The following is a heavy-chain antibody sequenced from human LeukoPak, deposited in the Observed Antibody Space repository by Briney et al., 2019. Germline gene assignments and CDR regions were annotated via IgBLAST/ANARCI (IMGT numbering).Heavy chain of an antibody. J-gene: IGHJ3*02. Sequence: GRSLRLSCAASGFTFSSYAMHWVRQAPGKGLEWVAVISYDGSNKYYADSVKGRFTISRDNSKNTLYLQMNSLRAEDTAVYYCAREASLVVVVLDAFDIWGQGTMVTVSS. CDR1: GFTFSSYA. V-gene: IGHV3-30*04. D-gene: IGHD2-15*01. CDR3: AREASLVVVVLDAFDI. CDR2: ISYDGSNK.